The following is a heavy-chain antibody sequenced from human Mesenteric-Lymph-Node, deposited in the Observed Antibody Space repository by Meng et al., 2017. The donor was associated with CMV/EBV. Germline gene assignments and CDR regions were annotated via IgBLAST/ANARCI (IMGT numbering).Heavy chain of an antibody. V-gene: IGHV3-30*02. CDR1: GFTFDDYG. J-gene: IGHJ6*02. D-gene: IGHD2-2*02. CDR2: IRYDGSNK. CDR3: AKRYCSSTSCYTGGGYYYYYGMDV. Sequence: GESLKISCAASGFTFDDYGMSWVRQAPGKGLEWVAFIRYDGSNKYYADSVKGRFTISRDNSKDTLYLQMNSLRAEDTAVYYCAKRYCSSTSCYTGGGYYYYYGMDVWGQGTTVTVSS.